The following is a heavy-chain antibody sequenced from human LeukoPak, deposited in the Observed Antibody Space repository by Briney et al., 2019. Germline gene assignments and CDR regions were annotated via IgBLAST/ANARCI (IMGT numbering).Heavy chain of an antibody. CDR2: IYYSGST. CDR1: GGSISSGGYY. D-gene: IGHD1-26*01. J-gene: IGHJ5*02. Sequence: SETLSLTCTVSGGSISSGGYYWSWIRQPPGKGLEWIGYIYYSGSTNYNPSLKSRVTISVDTPKNQFSLKLSSVTAADTAVYYCARDGVGATTRWFDPWGQGTLVTVSS. V-gene: IGHV4-61*08. CDR3: ARDGVGATTRWFDP.